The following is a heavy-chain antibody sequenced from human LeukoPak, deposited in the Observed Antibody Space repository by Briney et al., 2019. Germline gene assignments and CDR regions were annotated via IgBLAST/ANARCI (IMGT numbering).Heavy chain of an antibody. CDR2: VSGGGGST. CDR1: GFTFSSYA. Sequence: PGGSLRLSCAASGFTFSSYAMSGVRQAPGEGLEWVSAVSGGGGSTYYADSVKGGFTISSHNSKNMLYLQMNSLRAEDTAVYFCAKATPTWRSGVYFFDYWGQGTLVTVSS. J-gene: IGHJ4*02. V-gene: IGHV3-23*01. D-gene: IGHD3-3*01. CDR3: AKATPTWRSGVYFFDY.